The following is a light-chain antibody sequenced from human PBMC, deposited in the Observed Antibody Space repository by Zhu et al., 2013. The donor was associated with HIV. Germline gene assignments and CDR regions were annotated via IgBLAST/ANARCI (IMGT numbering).Light chain of an antibody. CDR3: QQCGNWPYT. CDR2: GAS. J-gene: IGKJ2*01. V-gene: IGKV3-15*01. CDR1: QGVSSN. Sequence: EIVMTQSPATLSVSPGERATLSCRASQGVSSNLAWYQQKPGQSPRLLIYGASTRATGIPARFSGSGSGTDFTLTISSLQSEDFAVYYCQQCGNWPYTFGQGTKAGDQT.